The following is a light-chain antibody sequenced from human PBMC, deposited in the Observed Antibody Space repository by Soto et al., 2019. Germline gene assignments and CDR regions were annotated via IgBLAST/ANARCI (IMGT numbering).Light chain of an antibody. J-gene: IGKJ1*01. Sequence: EIVMTQSPLTLPVTPGEPASISCRSSQSLLYNNTYNYLDWYVQKPGQSPQLLIYFGSNRAPGVPDRFSGSGSGTDFTLKISRVEAEDVGIYYCMQALEIPETFGQGTKVDIK. V-gene: IGKV2-28*01. CDR2: FGS. CDR3: MQALEIPET. CDR1: QSLLYNNTYNY.